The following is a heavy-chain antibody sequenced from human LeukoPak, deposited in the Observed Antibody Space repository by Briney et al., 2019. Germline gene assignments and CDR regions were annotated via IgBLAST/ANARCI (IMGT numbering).Heavy chain of an antibody. V-gene: IGHV4-30-2*01. CDR3: ARALWFGENDAFDI. J-gene: IGHJ3*02. CDR2: IYHSGST. Sequence: SQTLSLTCAVSGGSISSGGYSWSWIRQPPRKGLEWIEYIYHSGSTYYNPSLKSRVTISVDRSKNQFSLKLSSVTAADTAVYYCARALWFGENDAFDIWGQGTMVTVSS. D-gene: IGHD3-10*01. CDR1: GGSISSGGYS.